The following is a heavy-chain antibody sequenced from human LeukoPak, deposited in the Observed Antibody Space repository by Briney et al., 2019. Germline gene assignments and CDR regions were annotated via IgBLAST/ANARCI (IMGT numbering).Heavy chain of an antibody. CDR3: ARDLDY. CDR2: IYHSGST. V-gene: IGHV4-38-2*02. Sequence: SETLSLTCAVSGYSISSGYYWGWIRQPPGKGLEWIGSIYHSGSTYYNPSLKSRVTISVDTSKNQFSLKLSSVTAAYSGVYCGARDLDYWGQGTLVTVSS. CDR1: GYSISSGYY. J-gene: IGHJ4*02.